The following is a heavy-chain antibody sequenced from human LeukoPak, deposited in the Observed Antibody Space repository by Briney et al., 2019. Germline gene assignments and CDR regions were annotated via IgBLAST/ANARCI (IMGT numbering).Heavy chain of an antibody. CDR3: ARGIQPPKYYGSGSDTFDI. CDR2: GSKDGNTK. CDR1: GFTVSGNY. D-gene: IGHD3-10*01. Sequence: GGSLRLSCAASGFTVSGNYMSWVRQAPGKGLEWVAVGSKDGNTKYYADSVKGRFTISRDNSKNTVYLQMNSLRTEDTSVYYCARGIQPPKYYGSGSDTFDIWGQGTMVTVSS. V-gene: IGHV3-30*03. J-gene: IGHJ3*02.